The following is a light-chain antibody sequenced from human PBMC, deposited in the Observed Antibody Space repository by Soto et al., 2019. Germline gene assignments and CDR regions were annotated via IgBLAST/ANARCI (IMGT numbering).Light chain of an antibody. Sequence: ESVLTQSPGTLSLSPGDSATLSCRASQSVSGYYLAWYQQKPGQAPRLLIYGASSRATGIPDRFSGSGSGTDFTLTISRREPEDFALYYCQQFGTSPYTFGQGTRLEIK. CDR1: QSVSGYY. CDR2: GAS. CDR3: QQFGTSPYT. J-gene: IGKJ2*01. V-gene: IGKV3-20*01.